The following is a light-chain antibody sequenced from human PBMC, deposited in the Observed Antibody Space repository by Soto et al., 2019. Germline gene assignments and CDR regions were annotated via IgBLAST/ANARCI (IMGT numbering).Light chain of an antibody. J-gene: IGKJ3*01. CDR2: DAS. CDR3: QHCDSFPLP. Sequence: DIEMTQSPSNLSASIGDSVTITCQASQDIRKYLNWYQQRPGKAPKLLIYDASYLETGVPFRFSGRGSGTTFTFTINGLQPEDVGTYYCQHCDSFPLPFGPGTTV. CDR1: QDIRKY. V-gene: IGKV1-33*01.